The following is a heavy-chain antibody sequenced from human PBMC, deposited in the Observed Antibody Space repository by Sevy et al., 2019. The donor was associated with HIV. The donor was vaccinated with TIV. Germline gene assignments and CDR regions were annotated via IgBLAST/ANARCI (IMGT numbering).Heavy chain of an antibody. D-gene: IGHD4-4*01. Sequence: GGSLRLSCAASGFTFSDYYMTWIRQAPGKGLEWVAYITSSGDTIYYGDSVKGRFTISRDNAKNSLYLQMNNLRADDTAGYYCAREYDYSHYAFDYWGQGTLVTVSS. CDR1: GFTFSDYY. V-gene: IGHV3-11*01. CDR3: AREYDYSHYAFDY. CDR2: ITSSGDTI. J-gene: IGHJ4*02.